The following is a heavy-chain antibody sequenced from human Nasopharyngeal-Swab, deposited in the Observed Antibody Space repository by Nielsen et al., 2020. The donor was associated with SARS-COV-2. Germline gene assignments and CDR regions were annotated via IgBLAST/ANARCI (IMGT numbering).Heavy chain of an antibody. CDR2: ISGSGDTT. Sequence: GESLKISCTVSGFSFSSYAMSWVRRAPGKGPEWVAYISGSGDTTYYADSVLGRFTISRDNAKNSLYLQMNSLRGKDTALYYCARGSDTPDPWGQGTLVTVSS. CDR3: ARGSDTPDP. V-gene: IGHV3-48*04. J-gene: IGHJ5*02. CDR1: GFSFSSYA.